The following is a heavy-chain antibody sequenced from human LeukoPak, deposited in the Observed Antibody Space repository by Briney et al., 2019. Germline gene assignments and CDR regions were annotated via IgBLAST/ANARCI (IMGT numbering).Heavy chain of an antibody. Sequence: GGSLRLSCAASGFTFSSYSMNWVRQAPGKGLEWVSSISSSSSYIYYADSVKGRFTISRDNAKNSLYLQMNSLRAEDTAVYYCAKNPLRFLEWFYFDYWGQGTLVTVSS. D-gene: IGHD3-3*01. CDR1: GFTFSSYS. CDR3: AKNPLRFLEWFYFDY. V-gene: IGHV3-21*04. J-gene: IGHJ4*02. CDR2: ISSSSSYI.